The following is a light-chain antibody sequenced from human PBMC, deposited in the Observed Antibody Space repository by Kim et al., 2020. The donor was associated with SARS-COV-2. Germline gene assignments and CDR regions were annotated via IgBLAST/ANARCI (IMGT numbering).Light chain of an antibody. CDR3: SSYTRSSTNYV. J-gene: IGLJ1*01. V-gene: IGLV2-14*03. CDR1: SSDVGGYNY. CDR2: DVS. Sequence: QSALTQPASVSGSPGQSITISCTVTSSDVGGYNYVSWYQQHPGKAPKLMIYDVSNRPSGVSNRFSGPKSGNTASLTISGLQAEDEADYYCSSYTRSSTNYVFGTGTKVTVL.